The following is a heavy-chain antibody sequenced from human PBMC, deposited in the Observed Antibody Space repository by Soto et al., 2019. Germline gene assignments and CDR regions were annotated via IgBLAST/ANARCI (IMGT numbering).Heavy chain of an antibody. CDR1: GDSVSSNSAA. V-gene: IGHV6-1*01. Sequence: SQTLSLTCAISGDSVSSNSAAWNWIRQSPSRGLEWLGRTYYRSKWYNDYAVSVKSRITINPDTSKNQFSLQLNSVTPEDTAVYYCARDIAVAGSPRGYFDYWGQGTLVTVSS. CDR2: TYYRSKWYN. J-gene: IGHJ4*02. CDR3: ARDIAVAGSPRGYFDY. D-gene: IGHD6-19*01.